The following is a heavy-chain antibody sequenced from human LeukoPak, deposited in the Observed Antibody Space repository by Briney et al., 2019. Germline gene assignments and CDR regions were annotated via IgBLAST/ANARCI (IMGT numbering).Heavy chain of an antibody. CDR1: GGSFSGYY. J-gene: IGHJ4*02. CDR2: INHSGST. Sequence: PSETLSLTCAVYGGSFSGYYWSWIRQPPGKGLEWIGEINHSGSTNYSPSLKSRVTISVDTSKNQFSLKLSSVTAADTAVYYCARGVVTGTTGFDYWGQGTLVTVSS. V-gene: IGHV4-34*01. CDR3: ARGVVTGTTGFDY. D-gene: IGHD1-7*01.